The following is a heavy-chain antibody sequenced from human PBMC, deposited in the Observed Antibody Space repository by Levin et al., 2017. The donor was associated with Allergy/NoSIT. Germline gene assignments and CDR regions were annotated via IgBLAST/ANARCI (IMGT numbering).Heavy chain of an antibody. CDR2: ISGNNGNT. J-gene: IGHJ4*02. CDR1: GYTFTNYG. D-gene: IGHD3-10*01. CDR3: ARGPYGSGSYYLHY. V-gene: IGHV1-18*01. Sequence: GESLKISCKASGYTFTNYGISWVRQAPGQGLEWMGWISGNNGNTNYAQKLQGRVTMTTDTSTSTVYMELRSLRSDDTAVYYCARGPYGSGSYYLHYWGQGTLVTVSS.